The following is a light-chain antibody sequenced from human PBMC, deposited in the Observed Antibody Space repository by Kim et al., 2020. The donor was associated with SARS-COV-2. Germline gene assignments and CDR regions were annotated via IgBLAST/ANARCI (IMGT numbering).Light chain of an antibody. CDR2: GGS. CDR3: HQYGSTPRT. CDR1: QSISSSS. J-gene: IGKJ1*01. V-gene: IGKV3-20*01. Sequence: STGERATLSCRASQSISSSSLAWSQQKPGQGPRLLIYGGSNRATGIADRFSGSASGTDFTLTISRLEPEDFAVYYCHQYGSTPRTFGQGTKVDIK.